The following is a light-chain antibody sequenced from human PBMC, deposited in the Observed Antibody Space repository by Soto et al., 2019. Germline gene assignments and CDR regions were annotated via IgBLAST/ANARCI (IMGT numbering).Light chain of an antibody. V-gene: IGKV3-11*01. CDR1: QSINGY. J-gene: IGKJ4*02. CDR2: DAS. Sequence: GERATLSCRASQSINGYLAWYQHKPGQAPRLFIYDASNRATGIPARFSGSGFGTDFTLSISSLEPADVAVYYCQERTKLLLCPFG. CDR3: QERTKLLLCP.